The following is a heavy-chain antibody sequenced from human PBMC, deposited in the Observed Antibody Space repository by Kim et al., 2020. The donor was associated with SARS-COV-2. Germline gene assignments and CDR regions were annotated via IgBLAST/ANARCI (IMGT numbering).Heavy chain of an antibody. V-gene: IGHV3-48*03. D-gene: IGHD6-13*01. CDR1: GFTFSSYE. CDR3: ARDMYSSSWYYYYGMDV. Sequence: GGSLRLSCAASGFTFSSYEMNWVRQAPGKGLEWVSYISSSGSTIYYADSVKGRFTISRDNAKNSLYLQMNSLRAEDTAVYYCARDMYSSSWYYYYGMDVWGQGTTVTVSS. J-gene: IGHJ6*02. CDR2: ISSSGSTI.